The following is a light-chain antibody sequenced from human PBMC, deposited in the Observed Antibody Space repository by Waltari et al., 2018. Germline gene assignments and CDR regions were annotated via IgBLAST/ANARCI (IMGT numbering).Light chain of an antibody. Sequence: DIMMTQSPISLPVSPGEPAYISCRLSQSLLHSNGSHYLDWYLQKPGQSPQLLIYFGSNRASGVAYRFSGSASGTDFTLKVSRVEAEDVGVYFCMQGLQIPFTFGQGTKLEI. CDR2: FGS. J-gene: IGKJ2*01. CDR1: QSLLHSNGSHY. V-gene: IGKV2-28*01. CDR3: MQGLQIPFT.